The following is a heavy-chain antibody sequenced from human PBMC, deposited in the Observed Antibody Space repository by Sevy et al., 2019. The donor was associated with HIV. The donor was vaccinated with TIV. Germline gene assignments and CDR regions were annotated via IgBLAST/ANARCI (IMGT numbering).Heavy chain of an antibody. CDR1: GGSISTHY. CDR3: ARVGAWYYGSTGNAFDI. Sequence: SEILSLTCTVSGGSISTHYWSWIRQPPGKGLEWIGYIQYSGSTNNNPSLKTRVTISIDTSKNQFSLKLSSVTAADTAVYYCARVGAWYYGSTGNAFDIWGQGTMVIVSS. CDR2: IQYSGST. J-gene: IGHJ3*02. D-gene: IGHD3-10*01. V-gene: IGHV4-59*11.